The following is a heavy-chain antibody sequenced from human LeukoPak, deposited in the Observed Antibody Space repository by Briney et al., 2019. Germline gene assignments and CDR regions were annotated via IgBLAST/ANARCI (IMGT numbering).Heavy chain of an antibody. V-gene: IGHV4-34*01. Sequence: SETLSLTCAVYGGSFSGYYWSWIRQPPGMGLEWIGEVNHSGSTNYNPSLKSRVTISVDTSKNQFSLKLSSVTAADTAVYYCASIYDSSGFYPYWGQGTLVTVSS. D-gene: IGHD3-22*01. J-gene: IGHJ4*02. CDR2: VNHSGST. CDR3: ASIYDSSGFYPY. CDR1: GGSFSGYY.